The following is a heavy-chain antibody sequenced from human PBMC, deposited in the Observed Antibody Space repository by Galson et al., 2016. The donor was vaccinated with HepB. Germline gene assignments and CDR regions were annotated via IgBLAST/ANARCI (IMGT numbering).Heavy chain of an antibody. CDR2: K. Sequence: SLRLSCAASGFTFSTYGMHWARQAPGKGLEWVAVKNYAASVKGRFTISRDNSKNTLYLEMTSLREEDTAVYYCAKDYSGYYFDGTGYYNAFDYWGQGALVTVSS. V-gene: IGHV3-30*18. CDR1: GFTFSTYG. J-gene: IGHJ4*02. CDR3: AKDYSGYYFDGTGYYNAFDY. D-gene: IGHD3-22*01.